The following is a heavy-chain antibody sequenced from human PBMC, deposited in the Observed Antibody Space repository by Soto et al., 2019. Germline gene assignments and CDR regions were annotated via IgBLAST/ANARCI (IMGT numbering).Heavy chain of an antibody. CDR1: GGSISSSNW. V-gene: IGHV4-4*02. CDR3: ARARTMSSGWLSWFDP. CDR2: IYHSGST. J-gene: IGHJ5*02. Sequence: QVQLQESGPGLLKPSGTLSLTCAVSGGSISSSNWWSWVRQPPGKGLEWIGEIYHSGSTNYNPSLKGRVTISVDKSKNQFSMKLSSVTAADTAVYYCARARTMSSGWLSWFDPWGQGTLVTVSS. D-gene: IGHD6-19*01.